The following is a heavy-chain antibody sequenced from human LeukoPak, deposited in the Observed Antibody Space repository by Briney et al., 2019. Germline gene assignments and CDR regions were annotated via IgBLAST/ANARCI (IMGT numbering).Heavy chain of an antibody. Sequence: SETLSLTCTVTGDSISNDHYFWGWIRQPPGKGLEWIGSIYYIGSTYYNPSLKSRVTISVDTSKNQFSLKLSSVTAADTAVYYCASSAPFRGVGMEWLLYLDYYYYMDVWGKGTTVTVSS. CDR3: ASSAPFRGVGMEWLLYLDYYYYMDV. J-gene: IGHJ6*03. CDR2: IYYIGST. D-gene: IGHD3-3*01. V-gene: IGHV4-39*07. CDR1: GDSISNDHYF.